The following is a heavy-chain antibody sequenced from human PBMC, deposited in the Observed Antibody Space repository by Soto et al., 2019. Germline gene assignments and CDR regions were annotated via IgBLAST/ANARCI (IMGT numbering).Heavy chain of an antibody. J-gene: IGHJ4*02. CDR1: GGSFSGYY. D-gene: IGHD3-9*01. CDR2: INHSGST. Sequence: SETLSLTCAVYGGSFSGYYWSWIRQPPGKGLEWIGEINHSGSTNYNPSLKGRVTISVDTSKNQFSLKLSSVTAADTAVYYCARVTPYYILTGYYYFDYWGQGTLVTVSS. CDR3: ARVTPYYILTGYYYFDY. V-gene: IGHV4-34*01.